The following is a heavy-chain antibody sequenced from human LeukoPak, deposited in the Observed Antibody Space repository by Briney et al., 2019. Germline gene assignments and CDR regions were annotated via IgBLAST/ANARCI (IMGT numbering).Heavy chain of an antibody. D-gene: IGHD2-2*01. CDR1: GGSISSGGYY. J-gene: IGHJ4*02. CDR3: ARGPQLPEEYYFDY. V-gene: IGHV4-31*03. CDR2: IYYSGST. Sequence: SQTLSLTCTVSGGSISSGGYYWRWIRQHPGEGLEWIGYIYYSGSTYYNPSLKSRVTISVDTSKNQFSLKLSSVTAADTAVYYCARGPQLPEEYYFDYWGQGTLVTVSS.